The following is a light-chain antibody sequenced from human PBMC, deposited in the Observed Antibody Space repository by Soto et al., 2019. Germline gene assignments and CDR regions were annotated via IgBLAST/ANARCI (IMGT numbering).Light chain of an antibody. CDR1: QSVSSY. CDR3: QQFGASLTWT. J-gene: IGKJ1*01. Sequence: EIVLTQSPATLSLSQGERATLSCRASQSVSSYLAWYQQKPGQPPRLLIYGAYSRATGIPDRFSGSGSGTDFTLTISRLEPEDFAVYYCQQFGASLTWTFGQGAKVDIK. V-gene: IGKV3-20*01. CDR2: GAY.